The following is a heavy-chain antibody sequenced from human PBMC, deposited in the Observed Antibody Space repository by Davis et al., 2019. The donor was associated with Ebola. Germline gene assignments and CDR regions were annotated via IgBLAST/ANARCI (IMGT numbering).Heavy chain of an antibody. CDR3: ARGFSGSYGLFGYYYGMDV. J-gene: IGHJ6*02. D-gene: IGHD5-18*01. Sequence: SETLSLTCAVYGGSFSGYYWSWIRQPPGKGLEWIGEINHSGSTNYNPSLKSRVTISVDTSKNQFSLKLSSVTAADTAVYYCARGFSGSYGLFGYYYGMDVWGQGTTVTVSS. V-gene: IGHV4-34*01. CDR1: GGSFSGYY. CDR2: INHSGST.